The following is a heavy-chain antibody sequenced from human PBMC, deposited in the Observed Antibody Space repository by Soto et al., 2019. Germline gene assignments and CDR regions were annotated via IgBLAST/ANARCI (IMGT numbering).Heavy chain of an antibody. CDR3: ARVDYYDSSGYYYFDY. J-gene: IGHJ4*02. D-gene: IGHD3-22*01. V-gene: IGHV4-30-4*01. CDR1: GGSISSGDYY. Sequence: SETLSLTCTVSGGSISSGDYYWSWIRQPPGKGLEWIGYIYYSGGTYYNPSLKSRVTISVDTSKNQFSLKLSSVTAADTAVYYCARVDYYDSSGYYYFDYWGQGTLVTVSS. CDR2: IYYSGGT.